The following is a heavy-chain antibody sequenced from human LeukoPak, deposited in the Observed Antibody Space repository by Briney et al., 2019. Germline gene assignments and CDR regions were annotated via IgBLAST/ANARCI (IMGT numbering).Heavy chain of an antibody. Sequence: GGSLRLSCAASGFTFSTFWMTWVRQAPGKGLECVADINQDGGETYYVVSVMGRFTIFRDNAKNSLSLQMNSLRAEDTAVYYCARVLTMYGHFYYMDVWGKGTTVTISS. D-gene: IGHD2-8*01. V-gene: IGHV3-7*01. CDR2: INQDGGET. CDR1: GFTFSTFW. J-gene: IGHJ6*03. CDR3: ARVLTMYGHFYYMDV.